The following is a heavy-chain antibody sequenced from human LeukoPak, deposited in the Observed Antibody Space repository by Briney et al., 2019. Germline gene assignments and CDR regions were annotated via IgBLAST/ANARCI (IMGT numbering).Heavy chain of an antibody. J-gene: IGHJ4*02. CDR1: GFTLSDYW. CDR2: IKQDGSEK. V-gene: IGHV3-7*01. Sequence: GGSLRLSCAASGFTLSDYWMSWVRQAPGKGLEWVANIKQDGSEKYSVDSVKGRFTISRDNAKNSLYLQMNSLRAEDTAVYYCARGAVAAEIDYWGQGTLVTVSS. CDR3: ARGAVAAEIDY. D-gene: IGHD6-19*01.